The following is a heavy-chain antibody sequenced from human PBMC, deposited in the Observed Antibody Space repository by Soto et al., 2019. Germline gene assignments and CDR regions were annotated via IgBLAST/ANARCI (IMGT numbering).Heavy chain of an antibody. CDR2: INSDDSK. CDR1: GFTFGTSA. V-gene: IGHV3-23*01. Sequence: PGGSLRLSCAASGFTFGTSAMSWVRRAPGKGLEWVSGINSDDSKHYIASVRGRFTISRDNSKNTLFLQMNSLRAEDTAIYYCAKYGSYYYDSSGYIDYWGQGTLVTVSS. CDR3: AKYGSYYYDSSGYIDY. D-gene: IGHD3-22*01. J-gene: IGHJ4*02.